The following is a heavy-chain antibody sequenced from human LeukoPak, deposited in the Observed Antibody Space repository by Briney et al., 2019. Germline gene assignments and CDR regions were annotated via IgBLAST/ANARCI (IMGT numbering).Heavy chain of an antibody. CDR1: GYTFTSYG. V-gene: IGHV1-18*01. D-gene: IGHD6-6*01. CDR3: ARGQLRAARPLWFDP. CDR2: ISAYNGNA. J-gene: IGHJ5*02. Sequence: GASVKVSCKASGYTFTSYGISWVRQAPGQGLEWMGWISAYNGNANYAQKLQGRVTMTTDTSTSTAYMELSSLRSEDTAVHYCARGQLRAARPLWFDPWGQGTLVTVSS.